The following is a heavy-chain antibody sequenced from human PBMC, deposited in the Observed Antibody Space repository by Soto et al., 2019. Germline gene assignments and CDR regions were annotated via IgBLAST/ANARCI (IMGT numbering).Heavy chain of an antibody. CDR1: GYTFTSYG. V-gene: IGHV1-18*01. CDR3: ATRSPAFDY. Sequence: QVQLVQSGPEVKKPGASVKVSFKTSGYTFTSYGISWVRQAPGQGLEWMGWITTDKGKTTYAQKFQGRVTMTTDTSTSTAYMELRSQRSDDTAIYYCATRSPAFDYWGQGTLVTVSS. CDR2: ITTDKGKT. J-gene: IGHJ4*02.